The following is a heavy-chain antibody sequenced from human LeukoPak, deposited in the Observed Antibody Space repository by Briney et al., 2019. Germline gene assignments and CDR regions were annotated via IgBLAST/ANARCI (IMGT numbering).Heavy chain of an antibody. J-gene: IGHJ2*01. V-gene: IGHV1-2*02. CDR2: ISPKSDGT. CDR1: GYTFTGYY. CDR3: AREDKWYFDL. Sequence: ASVKVSCKASGYTFTGYYIHWVRQAPGQGLEWMGWISPKSDGTNYAQKFQGRVTMTRDTSISTAYMELSRLRSDDTAVYYCAREDKWYFDLWGRGTLVTVSS.